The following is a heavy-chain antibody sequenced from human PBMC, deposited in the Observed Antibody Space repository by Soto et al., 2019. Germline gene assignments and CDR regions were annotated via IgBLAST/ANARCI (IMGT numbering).Heavy chain of an antibody. Sequence: SVKVSCKASGGTFSSYAISWVRQAPGQGLEWMGGIIPIFGTANYAQKFQGRVTITADESTSTAYMELSSLRSEDTAVYYCARVGIAAFRGNWFDPWGQGTLVTVSS. CDR3: ARVGIAAFRGNWFDP. D-gene: IGHD6-13*01. CDR2: IIPIFGTA. V-gene: IGHV1-69*13. J-gene: IGHJ5*02. CDR1: GGTFSSYA.